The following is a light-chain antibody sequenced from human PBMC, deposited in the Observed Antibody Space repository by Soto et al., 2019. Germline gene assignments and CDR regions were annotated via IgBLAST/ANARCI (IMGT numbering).Light chain of an antibody. CDR2: GAS. Sequence: DIRMTQSPSPLSASVGDRVTITCRASETIGTYLNWYQQKTGEAPKLLIYGASHLQSGVPSRFSGSGSGTDFTLTIDTLQPDDCATYYCQQSFLTPRLPVGGGTRV. CDR1: ETIGTY. CDR3: QQSFLTPRLP. V-gene: IGKV1-39*01. J-gene: IGKJ4*01.